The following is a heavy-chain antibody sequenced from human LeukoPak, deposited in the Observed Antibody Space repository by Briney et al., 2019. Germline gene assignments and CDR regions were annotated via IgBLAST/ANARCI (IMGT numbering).Heavy chain of an antibody. CDR2: INPNSGGT. D-gene: IGHD3-22*01. CDR1: GYTFTGYY. V-gene: IGHV1-2*06. CDR3: ARGQYYYDSSGYLLHYYFDY. J-gene: IGHJ4*02. Sequence: ASVKVSCKASGYTFTGYYMHWVRQAPGQGLEWMGRINPNSGGTNYAQKFQGRVTMTRDTSISTAYMELSRLRSDDTAVYYCARGQYYYDSSGYLLHYYFDYWGQGTLATVSS.